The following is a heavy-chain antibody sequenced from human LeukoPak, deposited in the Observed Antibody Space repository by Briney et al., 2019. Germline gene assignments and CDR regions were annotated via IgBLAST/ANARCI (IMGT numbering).Heavy chain of an antibody. CDR2: IRYDGSHI. J-gene: IGHJ4*02. Sequence: GGSLRLSCAASGFNFNVYGMHWVRQAPGKGLEWVAFIRYDGSHIYYADPVKGRFTISRDNSKNTVHLQMDSLRPEDTAVYFCAKEPEQYNEENYFDHWGQGTLVTVSS. V-gene: IGHV3-30*02. CDR1: GFNFNVYG. CDR3: AKEPEQYNEENYFDH. D-gene: IGHD1-14*01.